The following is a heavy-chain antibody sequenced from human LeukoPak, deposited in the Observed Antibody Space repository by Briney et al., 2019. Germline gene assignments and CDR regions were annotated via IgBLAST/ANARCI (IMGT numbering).Heavy chain of an antibody. CDR1: GGTFSSYA. D-gene: IGHD1-26*01. Sequence: ASVKVSCKASGGTFSSYAISWVRQAPGRGLEWMGRIIPILGIANYAQKFQGRVTITADKSTSTAYMELSSLRSEDTAVYYCAKDGPYGSYDYWGQGTLVTVSS. V-gene: IGHV1-69*04. J-gene: IGHJ4*02. CDR3: AKDGPYGSYDY. CDR2: IIPILGIA.